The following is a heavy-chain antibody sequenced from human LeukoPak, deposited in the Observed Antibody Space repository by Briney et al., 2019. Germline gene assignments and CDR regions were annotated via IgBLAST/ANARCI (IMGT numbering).Heavy chain of an antibody. CDR2: IYYSGST. D-gene: IGHD6-19*01. V-gene: IGHV4-59*01. CDR1: GGSISSYY. J-gene: IGHJ4*02. Sequence: SETLSLTCTVSGGSISSYYWSWIRQPPGKGLEWIGYIYYSGSTNYNPSLKSRVTISVDTSKNQFSLKPSSVTAADTAVYYCARVGSIAVNYFDYWGQGTLVTVSS. CDR3: ARVGSIAVNYFDY.